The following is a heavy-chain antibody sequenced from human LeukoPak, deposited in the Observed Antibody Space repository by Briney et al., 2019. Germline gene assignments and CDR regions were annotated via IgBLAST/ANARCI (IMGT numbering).Heavy chain of an antibody. D-gene: IGHD2-8*01. Sequence: GGSLSLSCAASGFTFSSYSMNWVRQAPGKGLEWVSSISSSSSYIYYADSVKGRFTISRDNAKNSLYLQMNSLRAEDTAVYYCARGSGDCTNGVCYGFFDYWGQGTLVTVSS. CDR3: ARGSGDCTNGVCYGFFDY. CDR2: ISSSSSYI. CDR1: GFTFSSYS. V-gene: IGHV3-21*01. J-gene: IGHJ4*02.